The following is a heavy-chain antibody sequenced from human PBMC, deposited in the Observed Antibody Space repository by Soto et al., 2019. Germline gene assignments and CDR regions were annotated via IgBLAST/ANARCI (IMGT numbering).Heavy chain of an antibody. CDR3: ARAPYGGNRYYYDGMDV. CDR2: IWYDGSNK. Sequence: QVQLVESGGGVVQPGRSLRLSCAASGFTFSSYGMHWVRQAPGKGLEWVAVIWYDGSNKYYADSVKGRFTISRDNSKNTLYLQMNSLRAEDTAVYYCARAPYGGNRYYYDGMDVWGQGTTVTVSS. CDR1: GFTFSSYG. V-gene: IGHV3-33*01. J-gene: IGHJ6*02. D-gene: IGHD4-17*01.